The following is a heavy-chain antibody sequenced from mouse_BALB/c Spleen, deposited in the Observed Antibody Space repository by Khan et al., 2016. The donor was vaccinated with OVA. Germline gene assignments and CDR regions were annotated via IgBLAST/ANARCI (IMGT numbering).Heavy chain of an antibody. CDR3: ARTAGDYGSNYFDY. CDR1: GFTFSNYA. V-gene: IGHV5-9-3*01. J-gene: IGHJ2*01. D-gene: IGHD1-1*01. CDR2: ISSGGSYT. Sequence: EVELVESGGGLVKPGGSLKLSCAASGFTFSNYAMSWVRQTPEKRLEWVATISSGGSYTYYPASVKGRFTISRDNAKNTLYLQLSSLRSEDAAMYYCARTAGDYGSNYFDYWGQGTTLTVSS.